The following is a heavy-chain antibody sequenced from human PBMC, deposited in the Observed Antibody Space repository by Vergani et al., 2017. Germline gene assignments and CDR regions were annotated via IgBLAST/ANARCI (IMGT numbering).Heavy chain of an antibody. D-gene: IGHD3-10*01. J-gene: IGHJ4*02. CDR2: IYTSGST. Sequence: QVQLQESGPGLVKPSQTLSLTCTVSGRSISSGSYYWSWIRQPAGKGLEWIGRIYTSGSTNYNPSLKSRVTISVDTSKNQFSLKLSSVTAADTAVYYCASTSLYYGSGAIGYWGQGTLVTVSS. V-gene: IGHV4-61*02. CDR3: ASTSLYYGSGAIGY. CDR1: GRSISSGSYY.